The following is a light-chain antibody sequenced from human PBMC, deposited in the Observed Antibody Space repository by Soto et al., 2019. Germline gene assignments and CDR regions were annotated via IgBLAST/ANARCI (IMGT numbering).Light chain of an antibody. J-gene: IGLJ2*01. CDR2: EGS. CDR1: SSDVGSDNL. V-gene: IGLV2-23*01. Sequence: QSALTQPASVSGSPGQSITISCTGTSSDVGSDNLVSWYQQHPGKAPKLMIYEGSKRPSGVSNRFSGSKSGNTASLTISGLQAEDEADYYCCSYAGSNTYVVFGGGTKLTVL. CDR3: CSYAGSNTYVV.